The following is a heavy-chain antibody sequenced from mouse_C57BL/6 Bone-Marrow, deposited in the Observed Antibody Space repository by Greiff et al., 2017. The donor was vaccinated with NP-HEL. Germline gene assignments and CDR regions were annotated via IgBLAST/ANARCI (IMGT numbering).Heavy chain of an antibody. CDR2: IYPGDGDT. CDR1: GYAFSSYW. V-gene: IGHV1-80*01. Sequence: QVQLQQSGAELVKPGASVKISCKASGYAFSSYWMNWVKQRPGKGLEWIGQIYPGDGDTNYNGKFKGKATLTADKSSSTAYMQLSSLTSEDSAVYFCARRIYYGAMDYWGQGTSVTVSS. D-gene: IGHD2-1*01. CDR3: ARRIYYGAMDY. J-gene: IGHJ4*01.